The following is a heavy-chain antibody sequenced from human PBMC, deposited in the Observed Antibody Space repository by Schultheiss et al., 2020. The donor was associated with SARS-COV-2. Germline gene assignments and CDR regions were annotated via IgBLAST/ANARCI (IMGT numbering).Heavy chain of an antibody. J-gene: IGHJ3*02. CDR3: ARAHYGPIPNEGRGHAFDI. V-gene: IGHV4-34*01. CDR1: GGSFSGYY. CDR2: INHSGST. D-gene: IGHD4-17*01. Sequence: SETLSLTCAVYGGSFSGYYWSWIRQPPGKGLEWIGEINHSGSTNYNPSLKSRVTISVDTSKNQFSLKLSSVTAADTAVYYCARAHYGPIPNEGRGHAFDIWGQGTMVTVSS.